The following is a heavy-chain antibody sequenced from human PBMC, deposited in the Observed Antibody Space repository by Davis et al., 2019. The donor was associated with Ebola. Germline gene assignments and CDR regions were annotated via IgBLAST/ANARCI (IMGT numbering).Heavy chain of an antibody. V-gene: IGHV5-51*01. D-gene: IGHD2-15*01. CDR2: IYPGDSDT. J-gene: IGHJ5*02. Sequence: GESLKISCKGSGYIFTNYWIGWVRQMPGKGLEWMGIIYPGDSDTRYSPSFQGQVTISADKSISTAYLQWSSLKASDTAMYYCATNLKYCSGGDCYWGWFDPWGQGTLVTVSS. CDR1: GYIFTNYW. CDR3: ATNLKYCSGGDCYWGWFDP.